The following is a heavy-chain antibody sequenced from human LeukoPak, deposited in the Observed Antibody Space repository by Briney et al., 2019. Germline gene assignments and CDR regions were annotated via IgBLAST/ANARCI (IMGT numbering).Heavy chain of an antibody. CDR2: IYYTGST. CDR1: GDSITAYY. Sequence: SETLSLTCTVSGDSITAYYWSWIRQPPGKGLEWIGYIYYTGSTNYNPSLKSRVTISVDTSKNQFSLKLSSVTAADTAMYYCAREKTDCSGGSCYRYRAFDIWGQGTMVTVSS. D-gene: IGHD2-15*01. CDR3: AREKTDCSGGSCYRYRAFDI. J-gene: IGHJ3*02. V-gene: IGHV4-59*01.